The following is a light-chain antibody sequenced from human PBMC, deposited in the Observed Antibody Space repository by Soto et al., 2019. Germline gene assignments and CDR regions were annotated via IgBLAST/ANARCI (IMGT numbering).Light chain of an antibody. Sequence: EIVLTQSPATLSLSPGDRATLSCRASQSVTSSLAWFQQKPGQAPRILIYDVSRRATAIPARFSGSGSGTDFTLTISSLEPEDFAVYYCQQRTTWPTFGGGTKVEIK. CDR2: DVS. V-gene: IGKV3-11*01. CDR3: QQRTTWPT. J-gene: IGKJ4*01. CDR1: QSVTSS.